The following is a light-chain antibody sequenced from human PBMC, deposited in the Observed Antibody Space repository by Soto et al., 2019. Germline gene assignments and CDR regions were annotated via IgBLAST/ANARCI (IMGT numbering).Light chain of an antibody. V-gene: IGLV2-23*02. Sequence: QSALTQPASXXXXXXXXXXIXCTGTSSDVGSHNFVSWYQQHPGKAPELIIYGVTNRPLGVSHRFSGSKSGNTASLTISGLQAEAEADYYCYSYVGSISFGGGTKVTVL. CDR2: GVT. CDR3: YSYVGSIS. CDR1: SSDVGSHNF. J-gene: IGLJ2*01.